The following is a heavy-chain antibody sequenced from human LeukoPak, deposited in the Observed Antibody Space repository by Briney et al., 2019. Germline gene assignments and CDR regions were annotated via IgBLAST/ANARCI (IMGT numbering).Heavy chain of an antibody. Sequence: SVKVSCKASRGTFSSYAISWVRQAPGQGLEWMGGIIPIFCTANYAQKFQGRVTITTDESTSTAYMELSSLRSEDTAVYYCARSKTYYYDSSGYQEAFDIWGQGTMVTVSS. CDR1: RGTFSSYA. CDR3: ARSKTYYYDSSGYQEAFDI. V-gene: IGHV1-69*05. J-gene: IGHJ3*02. CDR2: IIPIFCTA. D-gene: IGHD3-22*01.